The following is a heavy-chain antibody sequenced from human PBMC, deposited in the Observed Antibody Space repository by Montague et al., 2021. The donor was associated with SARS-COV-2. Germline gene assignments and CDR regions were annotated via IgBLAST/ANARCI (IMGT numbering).Heavy chain of an antibody. CDR1: GGSISSYY. V-gene: IGHV4-59*01. CDR3: ARVPFVGRPFMNYYYSMDV. Sequence: SETLSLTCTVSGGSISSYYWSWIRQPPGKGLEWIGYIYYSGNTNYNPSLKSRVTISVDTSKNQFSLKLSSVTAADTAVYYCARVPFVGRPFMNYYYSMDVWGQGTLVTVSS. D-gene: IGHD3-16*01. J-gene: IGHJ6*02. CDR2: IYYSGNT.